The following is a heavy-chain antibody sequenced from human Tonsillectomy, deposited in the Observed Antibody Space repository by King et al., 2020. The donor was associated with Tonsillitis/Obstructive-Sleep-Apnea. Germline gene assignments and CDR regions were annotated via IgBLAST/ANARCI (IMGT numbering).Heavy chain of an antibody. J-gene: IGHJ4*02. CDR3: ASEVSPGALDY. V-gene: IGHV4-31*03. Sequence: VQLQESGPGLVTPSQTLSLTCTVSGGSISRGGYYWSWIRQHPGKGLEWIGYLYDSGNTYYNPSLKSRVTISVDTSKNQFSLKLSSVTAADTAVYYCASEVSPGALDYWGQGTLVTVAS. D-gene: IGHD5/OR15-5a*01. CDR2: LYDSGNT. CDR1: GGSISRGGYY.